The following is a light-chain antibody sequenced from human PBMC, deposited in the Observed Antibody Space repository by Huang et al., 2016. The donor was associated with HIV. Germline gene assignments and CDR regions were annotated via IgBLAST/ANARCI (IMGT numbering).Light chain of an antibody. Sequence: EIVMTQSPATLSVSPGERATLSCRASQSVSSNLAWYQQKPGQAPRLLIYGASTRATGIPAMFSGSGSGTEFTLTISSLQSEDFAVYYCQQYNKWPMYTFGQGTKLEIK. CDR1: QSVSSN. V-gene: IGKV3-15*01. CDR2: GAS. J-gene: IGKJ2*01. CDR3: QQYNKWPMYT.